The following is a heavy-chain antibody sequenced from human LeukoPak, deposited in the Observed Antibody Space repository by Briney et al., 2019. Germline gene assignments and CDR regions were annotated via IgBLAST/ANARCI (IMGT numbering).Heavy chain of an antibody. V-gene: IGHV3-21*01. CDR3: SRDPTYYLRYGYFDY. D-gene: IGHD1-26*01. J-gene: IGHJ4*02. CDR1: GFTFSRYR. Sequence: PGGSLRLSCAASGFTFSRYRMNWVRQAPGKGLEWVSSINNVGSHIYYAGSVKGRFTISRDNTKNSLYLQMNSLRAEDTAVYYCSRDPTYYLRYGYFDYWGQGALVTVSS. CDR2: INNVGSHI.